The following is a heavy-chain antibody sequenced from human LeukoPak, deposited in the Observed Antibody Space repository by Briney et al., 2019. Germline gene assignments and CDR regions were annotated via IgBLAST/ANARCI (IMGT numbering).Heavy chain of an antibody. V-gene: IGHV3-23*01. CDR3: AKGLTYQDY. CDR2: ISGSGGST. Sequence: GGCLRLSCAASGFTFSSYAMSWVRQAPGKGLEWVSDISGSGGSTYYADSVKDRFTISRDNSKNTLYLQMNSLRTEDTAVYYCAKGLTYQDYWGQGTLVTVSS. J-gene: IGHJ4*02. CDR1: GFTFSSYA. D-gene: IGHD2-2*01.